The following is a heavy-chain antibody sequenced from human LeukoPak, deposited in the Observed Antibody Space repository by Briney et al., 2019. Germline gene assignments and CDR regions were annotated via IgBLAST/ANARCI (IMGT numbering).Heavy chain of an antibody. D-gene: IGHD2-2*01. V-gene: IGHV3-23*01. CDR1: GFSLSTYA. J-gene: IGHJ4*02. Sequence: GGSLRLSCAASGFSLSTYAMNWVRQAPGKGLEWVSRIRGTDGKTSYADSVKGRFTISRDNSKNTLYLQMNSLRAEDTALYYCAKKGCSTSGCPAYFDYWGQGTLVTVSS. CDR3: AKKGCSTSGCPAYFDY. CDR2: IRGTDGKT.